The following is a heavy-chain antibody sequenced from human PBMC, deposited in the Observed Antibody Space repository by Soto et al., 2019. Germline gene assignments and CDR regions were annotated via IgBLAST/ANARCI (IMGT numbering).Heavy chain of an antibody. Sequence: GGSLRLSCTASGFTFSNYAMSWVRQAPGKGLEWVSAITRTDSTYYADSVKGRFTISRDNSRNTLYLQMNSLGAEDAALYYCAKALVGEVGATDYWGQGTMVTVSS. D-gene: IGHD1-26*01. CDR1: GFTFSNYA. V-gene: IGHV3-23*01. CDR2: ITRTDST. CDR3: AKALVGEVGATDY. J-gene: IGHJ4*02.